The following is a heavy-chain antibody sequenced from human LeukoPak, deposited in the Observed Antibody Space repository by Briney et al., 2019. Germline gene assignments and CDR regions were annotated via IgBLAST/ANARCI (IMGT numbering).Heavy chain of an antibody. CDR3: AISAAAVPYFDY. Sequence: GGSLRLSGAASGFTFSDYYMSWIRQAPGKGLEWVSYISSSGSTIYYADSVKGRFTISRDNAKNSLYLQMNSLRAEDTAVYYCAISAAAVPYFDYWGQGTLVTVSS. D-gene: IGHD6-13*01. J-gene: IGHJ4*02. CDR2: ISSSGSTI. V-gene: IGHV3-11*01. CDR1: GFTFSDYY.